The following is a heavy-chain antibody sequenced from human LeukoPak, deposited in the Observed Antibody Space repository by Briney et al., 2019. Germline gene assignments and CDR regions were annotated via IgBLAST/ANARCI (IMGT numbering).Heavy chain of an antibody. CDR1: GGSISSYY. J-gene: IGHJ6*02. D-gene: IGHD4-17*01. CDR2: IYTSGST. Sequence: SETLSLTCTVSGGSISSYYWSWIRQPAGKGLEWIGRIYTSGSTNYNPSLKSRVTMSVDTSKNQFSLKLSSVTAADTAVYYCARDYLLDYGDYNYYYYGMGVWGQGTTVTVSS. V-gene: IGHV4-4*07. CDR3: ARDYLLDYGDYNYYYYGMGV.